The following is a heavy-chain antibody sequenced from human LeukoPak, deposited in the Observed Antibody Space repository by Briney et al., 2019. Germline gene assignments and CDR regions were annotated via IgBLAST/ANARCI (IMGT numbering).Heavy chain of an antibody. V-gene: IGHV3-23*01. D-gene: IGHD2-2*01. CDR2: ISGSGGST. Sequence: GGSLRLSCAASGFTFSSYAMSWVRQAPGKGLEWVSAISGSGGSTYYADSVKGRFTISRDNSKNPLYLQMNSLRAEGTAVYYFAKNKYCSSTSSPYYYYYYMDVWGKGTTVTVSS. CDR3: AKNKYCSSTSSPYYYYYYMDV. CDR1: GFTFSSYA. J-gene: IGHJ6*03.